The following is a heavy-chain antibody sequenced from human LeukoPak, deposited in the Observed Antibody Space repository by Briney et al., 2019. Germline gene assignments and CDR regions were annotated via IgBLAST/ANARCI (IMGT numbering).Heavy chain of an antibody. CDR2: INPSGGST. V-gene: IGHV1-46*01. Sequence: ASVKVSCKASGYTFTSYYMHWVRQAPGQGLEWMGIINPSGGSTSYAQKFQGRVTMTRDMSTSTVYMELSSLRAEDTAVYYCAKGNPREQWSIDYWGQGTLVTVSS. CDR1: GYTFTSYY. D-gene: IGHD6-19*01. J-gene: IGHJ4*02. CDR3: AKGNPREQWSIDY.